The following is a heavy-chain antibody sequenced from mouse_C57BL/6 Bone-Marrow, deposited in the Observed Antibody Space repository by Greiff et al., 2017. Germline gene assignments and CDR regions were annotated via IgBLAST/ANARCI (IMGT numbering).Heavy chain of an antibody. V-gene: IGHV1-81*01. D-gene: IGHD1-1*01. J-gene: IGHJ2*01. CDR2: IYPSSGNT. CDR1: GYTFTSYG. CDR3: ARPYYGSSWVDY. Sequence: QVQLKESGAELARPGASVKLSCKASGYTFTSYGISWVKQRTGQGLEWIGEIYPSSGNTYYNEKFKGKATLTADKSYSTAYMELRCLSSEDSAVYFCARPYYGSSWVDYWCKGTTLTVST.